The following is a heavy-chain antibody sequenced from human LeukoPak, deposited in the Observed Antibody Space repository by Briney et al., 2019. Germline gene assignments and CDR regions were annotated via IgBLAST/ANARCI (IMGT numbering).Heavy chain of an antibody. CDR3: ATLPGGWGSSL. Sequence: GGSLSLSYAASRFTFSSYSMNWVRQAPGKGLEGVSSISSSSSYIYYADSVKGRFTISRDNAKNSLYLQMNSLRAEDTAVYYCATLPGGWGSSLWGQGTLVTVSS. D-gene: IGHD7-27*01. V-gene: IGHV3-21*01. J-gene: IGHJ4*02. CDR1: RFTFSSYS. CDR2: ISSSSSYI.